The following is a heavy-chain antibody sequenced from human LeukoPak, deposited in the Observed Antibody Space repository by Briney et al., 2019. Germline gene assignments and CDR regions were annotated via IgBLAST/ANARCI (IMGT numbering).Heavy chain of an antibody. Sequence: SVKVSCKASGGTFSSYAISWVRQAPGQGLEWMGRVIPLLGIVNYAQKFQGRVTISADKSTSATYMEVSSLRSEDTAVYYCARDVNEAAFDIWGQGTMVTVSS. CDR3: ARDVNEAAFDI. J-gene: IGHJ3*02. D-gene: IGHD2-8*01. CDR1: GGTFSSYA. V-gene: IGHV1-69*04. CDR2: VIPLLGIV.